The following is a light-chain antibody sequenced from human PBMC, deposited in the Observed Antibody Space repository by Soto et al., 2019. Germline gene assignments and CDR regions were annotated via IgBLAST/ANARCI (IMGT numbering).Light chain of an antibody. J-gene: IGKJ1*01. Sequence: EIVMTQSPATLSVSPGERATLSCRASQSVSSSYLAWYQQKPGQPPRLLIYGASSRATGIPARFSGSGSGTEFTLTISSLQSEDFAVYYCQQYNNWPQTFGQGTKVDIK. CDR3: QQYNNWPQT. CDR2: GAS. V-gene: IGKV3D-15*01. CDR1: QSVSSSY.